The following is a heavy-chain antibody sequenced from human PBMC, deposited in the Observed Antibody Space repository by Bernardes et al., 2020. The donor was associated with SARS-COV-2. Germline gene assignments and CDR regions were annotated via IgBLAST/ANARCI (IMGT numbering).Heavy chain of an antibody. D-gene: IGHD6-13*01. CDR2: INSDGSST. V-gene: IGHV3-74*01. Sequence: SLRLSCAASGFTFSSYWMHWVRQAPGKGLVWVSRINSDGSSTSYADSVKGRFTISRDNAKNTLYLQMNSLRAEDTAVYYCARGIAAAGADYWGQGTLVTVSS. CDR1: GFTFSSYW. J-gene: IGHJ4*02. CDR3: ARGIAAAGADY.